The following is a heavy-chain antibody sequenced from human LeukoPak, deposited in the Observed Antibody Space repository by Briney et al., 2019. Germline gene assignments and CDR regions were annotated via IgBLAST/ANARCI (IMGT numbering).Heavy chain of an antibody. CDR3: ARDTESYGYYIYFDY. D-gene: IGHD5-18*01. CDR2: ISSSSSYI. J-gene: IGHJ4*02. V-gene: IGHV3-21*01. Sequence: GGSLRLSCAASGFTFSSYSMNWVRQAPGKGLEWVSSISSSSSYIYYADSVKGRFTISRDNAKNSLYLQMNSLRAEDTAVYYCARDTESYGYYIYFDYWGQGTLVTVSS. CDR1: GFTFSSYS.